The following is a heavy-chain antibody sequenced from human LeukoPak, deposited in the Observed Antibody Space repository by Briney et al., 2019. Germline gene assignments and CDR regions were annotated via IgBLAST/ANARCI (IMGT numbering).Heavy chain of an antibody. Sequence: ASVKVSCKASGYTLTELSMHWVRQAPGKGLEWMGGFDPEDGETIYAQKFQGRVTMTEDTSTDTAYMELSSLRSEDTAVYYCALPICSGGSCYYGYWGQGTLVTVSS. CDR2: FDPEDGET. V-gene: IGHV1-24*01. CDR1: GYTLTELS. D-gene: IGHD2-15*01. CDR3: ALPICSGGSCYYGY. J-gene: IGHJ4*02.